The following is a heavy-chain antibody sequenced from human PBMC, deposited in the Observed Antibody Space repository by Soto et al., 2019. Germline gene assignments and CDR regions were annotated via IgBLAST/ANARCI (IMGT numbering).Heavy chain of an antibody. CDR3: ARGESTVESWGYYYYDKDV. CDR1: GFTVSSNY. J-gene: IGHJ6*02. CDR2: IYSGAST. V-gene: IGHV3-53*02. Sequence: EVQLVETGGGLLQPGGSLRLSCAASGFTVSSNYMSWVRQAPGKGLEWVSVIYSGASTYYADSVKARFTISTDNSKNTSYRHIGVLRAEDRAVSYCARGESTVESWGYYYYDKDVWGHGTTDTVSS. D-gene: IGHD6-13*01.